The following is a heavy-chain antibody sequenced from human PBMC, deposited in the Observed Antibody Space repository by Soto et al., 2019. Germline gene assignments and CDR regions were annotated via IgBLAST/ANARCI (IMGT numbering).Heavy chain of an antibody. Sequence: GGSMRLSCTAAGFNFNNYCVHWVRKEPGKGLEWVATISNDGSDKYYADSVKGRLTISRDNSKNTVYLQMNSLRAEETAVYYRAKDQGIAASHGIDWGQGTMVTVSS. CDR3: AKDQGIAASHGID. CDR2: ISNDGSDK. J-gene: IGHJ3*01. V-gene: IGHV3-30*18. D-gene: IGHD6-13*01. CDR1: GFNFNNYC.